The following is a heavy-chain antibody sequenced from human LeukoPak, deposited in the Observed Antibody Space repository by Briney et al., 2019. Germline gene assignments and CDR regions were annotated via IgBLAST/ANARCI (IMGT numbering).Heavy chain of an antibody. CDR3: ARTPITVAGIGY. Sequence: PGGSLRLSCAASGFTFSDQYMDWVRQAPGKGLEWVGRTRNKANSYTTEYAASVKGRFIISRDDSKNSLYLQMNSLKTEDTAVYYCARTPITVAGIGYWGQGTLVTVSS. D-gene: IGHD6-19*01. CDR2: TRNKANSYTT. J-gene: IGHJ4*02. CDR1: GFTFSDQY. V-gene: IGHV3-72*01.